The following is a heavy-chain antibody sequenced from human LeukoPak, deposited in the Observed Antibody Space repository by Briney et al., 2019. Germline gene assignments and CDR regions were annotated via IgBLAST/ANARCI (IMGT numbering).Heavy chain of an antibody. CDR2: VHLNGAT. Sequence: SGTLSLTCAVSGGSITTTNWWSWVRQPPGKGLEWIGEVHLNGATNYNPSLKSRFSMSIDKSNNHLSLEVTSVTAADTAMYYCTRESGAFSPFGFWGQGTLVTVSS. D-gene: IGHD1-26*01. V-gene: IGHV4-4*02. CDR3: TRESGAFSPFGF. CDR1: GGSITTTNW. J-gene: IGHJ4*02.